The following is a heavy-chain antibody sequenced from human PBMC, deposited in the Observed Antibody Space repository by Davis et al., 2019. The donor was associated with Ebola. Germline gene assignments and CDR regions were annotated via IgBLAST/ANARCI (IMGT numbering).Heavy chain of an antibody. CDR2: VSWNGGIL. CDR3: AKDTSNIWFDI. CDR1: GFTFDDYA. V-gene: IGHV3-9*01. Sequence: GGSLRLSCVASGFTFDDYAMHWVRQPPGKGLEWVSGVSWNGGILGYADSVKGRFTISRDNSKNTLYLQMNGLRVEDTAIYYCAKDTSNIWFDIWGQGTNVTVSS. D-gene: IGHD2/OR15-2a*01. J-gene: IGHJ3*02.